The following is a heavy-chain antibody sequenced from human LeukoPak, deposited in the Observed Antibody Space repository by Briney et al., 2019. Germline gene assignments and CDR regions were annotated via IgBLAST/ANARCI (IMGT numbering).Heavy chain of an antibody. CDR1: GYTFTSYD. Sequence: ASVKVSCKASGYTFTSYDINWVRQATGQGLEWMGWMNPNSGNTGYAQKFQGRVTMTRNTSISTAYMELSSQRSEDIDVYYCARHSLSVVVPAAIGGDPYYYMDVWGKGTTVTVSS. D-gene: IGHD2-2*02. CDR3: ARHSLSVVVPAAIGGDPYYYMDV. V-gene: IGHV1-8*01. CDR2: MNPNSGNT. J-gene: IGHJ6*03.